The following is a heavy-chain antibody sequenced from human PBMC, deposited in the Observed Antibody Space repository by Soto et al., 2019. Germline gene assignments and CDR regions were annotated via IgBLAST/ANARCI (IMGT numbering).Heavy chain of an antibody. CDR1: GHSLASYY. J-gene: IGHJ6*02. CDR3: ARGISTTRYYYYYGMDV. V-gene: IGHV1-46*01. D-gene: IGHD2-2*01. CDR2: INPSGGIT. Sequence: GASMKGSWRASGHSLASYYWQWVRQAPGQGPEWMGIINPSGGITNDAQKFQDRVPMTSDTSTSTVYMELSSLRSEDTAVYYCARGISTTRYYYYYGMDVWGQGTTVNVS.